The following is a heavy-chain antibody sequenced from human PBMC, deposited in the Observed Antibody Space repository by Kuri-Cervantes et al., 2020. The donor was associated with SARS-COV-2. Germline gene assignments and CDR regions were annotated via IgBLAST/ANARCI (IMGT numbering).Heavy chain of an antibody. Sequence: GGSLRLSCAASGFSFSSYWMHWVRQAPGKGLVWVSRIYTEGGTASYADSVKGRFTISRDNAKNTLFLQMNSLRAEDTAVYYCARDVDPYYDYWSGSAGYWGQGTLVTVSS. CDR3: ARDVDPYYDYWSGSAGY. D-gene: IGHD3-3*01. J-gene: IGHJ4*02. CDR2: IYTEGGTA. CDR1: GFSFSSYW. V-gene: IGHV3-74*01.